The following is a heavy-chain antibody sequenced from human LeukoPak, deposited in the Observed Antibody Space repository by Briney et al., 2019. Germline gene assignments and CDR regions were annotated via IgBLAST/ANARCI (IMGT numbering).Heavy chain of an antibody. Sequence: GGSLRLSCAASGFRFDDYSMTWGRQAPGKGLEWVSSINWNGGSTAYADSVKGRFTISRDNAKNSLYLQMNSLRPEDTALYFCARDGVANTAMDYYYYFYLDIWGKGTTVTVSS. V-gene: IGHV3-20*04. D-gene: IGHD5-18*01. CDR2: INWNGGST. CDR1: GFRFDDYS. J-gene: IGHJ6*03. CDR3: ARDGVANTAMDYYYYFYLDI.